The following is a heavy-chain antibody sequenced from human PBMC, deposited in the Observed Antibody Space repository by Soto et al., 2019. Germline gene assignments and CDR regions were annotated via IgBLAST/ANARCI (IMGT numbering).Heavy chain of an antibody. D-gene: IGHD6-13*01. CDR1: GGSLSPYY. V-gene: IGHV4-59*01. CDR3: ARDRRGSSWPRVDY. J-gene: IGHJ4*02. CDR2: IYYTGTT. Sequence: QVQLQESGPGLVKPSETLSLTCIVSGGSLSPYYWSWIRQSPGKGLEWVGSIYYTGTTDYNPSLKXXVXXSIATSANKVSLEMTSVTAADTAVYYCARDRRGSSWPRVDYWGQGKLVTVSS.